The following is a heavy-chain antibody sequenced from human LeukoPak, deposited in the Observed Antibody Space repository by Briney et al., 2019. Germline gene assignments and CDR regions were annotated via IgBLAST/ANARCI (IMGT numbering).Heavy chain of an antibody. CDR2: IWYDGSNK. CDR1: GSTFSSYG. Sequence: GRSLRLSCAASGSTFSSYGMHWVRQAPGKGLEWVAVIWYDGSNKYYGDSVKGRFTISRDNSKNTLYLQMNSLRAEDTAVYYCARETWAGTYYYYMDVWGKGTTVTVSS. CDR3: ARETWAGTYYYYMDV. J-gene: IGHJ6*03. V-gene: IGHV3-33*01. D-gene: IGHD3-10*01.